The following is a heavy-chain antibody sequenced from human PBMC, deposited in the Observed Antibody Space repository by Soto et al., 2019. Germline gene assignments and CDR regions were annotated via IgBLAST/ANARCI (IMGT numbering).Heavy chain of an antibody. Sequence: ASETQSLTCAVYGGSLSCYYWSWIHQPPGKGLEWIGEINHSGSTNYNPSLKSRVTISVDTSKNQFSLKLSSVTAADTAVYYCASTWIQLWLVDYYGMDVWGQGTTVTVSS. J-gene: IGHJ6*02. CDR3: ASTWIQLWLVDYYGMDV. CDR1: GGSLSCYY. V-gene: IGHV4-34*01. CDR2: INHSGST. D-gene: IGHD5-18*01.